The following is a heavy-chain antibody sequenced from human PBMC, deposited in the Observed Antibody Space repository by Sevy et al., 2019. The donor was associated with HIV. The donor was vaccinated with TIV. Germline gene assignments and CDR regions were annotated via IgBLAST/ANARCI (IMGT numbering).Heavy chain of an antibody. J-gene: IGHJ6*02. CDR1: GFTFSTYA. V-gene: IGHV3-64*01. D-gene: IGHD3-22*01. CDR3: ARKYHETSGYPRYSMDV. Sequence: GGSLRLSCAASGFTFSTYAMYWVRQAPGKGLEYVSAISGGGGNTYYGTSVKGRFTVSRDNAKNTLYLQMGSLRAEDMAVYFCARKYHETSGYPRYSMDVWGQGTTVTVSS. CDR2: ISGGGGNT.